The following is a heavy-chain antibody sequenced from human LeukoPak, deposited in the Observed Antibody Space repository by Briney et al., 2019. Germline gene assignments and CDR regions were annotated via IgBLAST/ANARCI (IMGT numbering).Heavy chain of an antibody. V-gene: IGHV4-30-2*01. Sequence: SETLSLTCTVSGGSISSGGYSWSWIRQPPGKGLEWIGYIYHSGSTYYNPSLKSRVTISVDRSKNQFSLKLCSVTAADTAVYYCARSRGYSYGYDYWGQGTLVTVSS. CDR3: ARSRGYSYGYDY. CDR1: GGSISSGGYS. D-gene: IGHD5-18*01. CDR2: IYHSGST. J-gene: IGHJ4*02.